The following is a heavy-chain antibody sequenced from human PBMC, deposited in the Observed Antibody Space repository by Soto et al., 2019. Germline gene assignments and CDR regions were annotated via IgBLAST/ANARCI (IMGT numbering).Heavy chain of an antibody. CDR3: AKDYRAYYCSRTSCYDWLDS. CDR2: ISGRDGST. CDR1: GFTFSSYA. Sequence: EVPLLESGGGLVQPGGSLRLSCTASGFTFSSYAMTWVRQAPGKGLEWVSSISGRDGSTYYADSVKGRFTISRDNSKNTLYLQMNSLRVEDTAVYYCAKDYRAYYCSRTSCYDWLDSWGQGALVTVSS. D-gene: IGHD2-2*01. V-gene: IGHV3-23*01. J-gene: IGHJ5*01.